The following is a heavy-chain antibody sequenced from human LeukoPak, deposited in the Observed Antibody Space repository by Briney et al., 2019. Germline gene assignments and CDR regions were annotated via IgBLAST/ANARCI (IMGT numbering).Heavy chain of an antibody. V-gene: IGHV4-59*08. J-gene: IGHJ4*02. CDR3: ASRRVPGTFDY. CDR1: GVSIRSYY. Sequence: SETLSLTCTVSGVSIRSYYWSWIRQPPGKGLEWIGYIYYSGTTNYNPSLKSRVTISVDTSKNQFSLKLSSVTAADTAVYYCASRRVPGTFDYWGQGSLVTVSS. CDR2: IYYSGTT. D-gene: IGHD5/OR15-5a*01.